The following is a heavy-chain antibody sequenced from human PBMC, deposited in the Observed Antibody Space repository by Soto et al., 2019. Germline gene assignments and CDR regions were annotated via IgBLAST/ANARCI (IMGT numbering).Heavy chain of an antibody. Sequence: PSETLSLTCAVYGGSFSGYYWSWIRQPPGEGLEWIGEINHSGSTNYNPSLKSRVTISVDTSKNQFSLKLSSVTAADTAVYYCARGGGFPRTGTNAGYTRNWFDPWGQGTLVNVS. J-gene: IGHJ5*02. D-gene: IGHD1-7*01. CDR2: INHSGST. CDR1: GGSFSGYY. V-gene: IGHV4-34*01. CDR3: ARGGGFPRTGTNAGYTRNWFDP.